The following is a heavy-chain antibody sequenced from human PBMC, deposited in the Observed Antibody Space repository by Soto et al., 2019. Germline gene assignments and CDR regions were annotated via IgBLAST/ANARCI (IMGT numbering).Heavy chain of an antibody. CDR2: INAGNGNT. Sequence: GASVKVSCKASGYTFTSYAMHWVRQAPGQRLEWMGWINAGNGNTKYSQKFQGRVTITRDTSASTAYMELSSLRSEDTAVYYCARDNCSSTSCYVLGWFDPWGQGTLVTVSS. J-gene: IGHJ5*02. D-gene: IGHD2-2*01. CDR3: ARDNCSSTSCYVLGWFDP. CDR1: GYTFTSYA. V-gene: IGHV1-3*01.